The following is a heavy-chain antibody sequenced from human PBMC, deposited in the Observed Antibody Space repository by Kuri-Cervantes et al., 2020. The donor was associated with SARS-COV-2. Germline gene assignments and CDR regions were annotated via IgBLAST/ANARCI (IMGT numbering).Heavy chain of an antibody. J-gene: IGHJ3*02. D-gene: IGHD3-22*01. CDR3: ANGGSGYYLHDAFDI. CDR1: GFTFSSYA. CDR2: ISGSGGST. Sequence: GGSLRLSCAASGFTFSSYAMSWVRQAPGKGLEWVSAISGSGGSTYYADSVKGRFTISRDNSKNTPYLQMNSLRAEDTAVYYCANGGSGYYLHDAFDIWGQGTMVTVSS. V-gene: IGHV3-23*01.